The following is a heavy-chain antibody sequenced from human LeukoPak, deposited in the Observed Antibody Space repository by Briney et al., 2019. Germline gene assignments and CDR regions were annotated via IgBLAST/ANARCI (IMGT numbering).Heavy chain of an antibody. J-gene: IGHJ6*03. D-gene: IGHD6-19*01. V-gene: IGHV3-23*01. CDR3: ANSPAVLGNYYYYMDV. Sequence: GGSLSLSCAASGFTFSSYAMSCVRPAPGKGLEWVSAISGSVGSTYYADSVKGRFTIYRDNSKNPLYLQMNSLRAEDTAVYYCANSPAVLGNYYYYMDVSGKGTTVTDCS. CDR1: GFTFSSYA. CDR2: ISGSVGST.